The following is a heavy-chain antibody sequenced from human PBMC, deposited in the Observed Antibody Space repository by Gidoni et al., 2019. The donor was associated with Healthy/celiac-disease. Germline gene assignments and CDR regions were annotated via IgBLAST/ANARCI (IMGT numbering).Heavy chain of an antibody. V-gene: IGHV3-49*03. CDR2: IRGKAYSGTT. CDR1: GFTFGDYA. Sequence: EVQLVESGGGLVQPGRSLRLSCTASGFTFGDYAMSWFRQAPGKGLGWVGFIRGKAYSGTTEYAASVKGRFTISRDDSKSIAYLQMNSLKTEDRAVYYCTRDGSGWPDYWGQGTLVTVSS. CDR3: TRDGSGWPDY. D-gene: IGHD6-19*01. J-gene: IGHJ4*02.